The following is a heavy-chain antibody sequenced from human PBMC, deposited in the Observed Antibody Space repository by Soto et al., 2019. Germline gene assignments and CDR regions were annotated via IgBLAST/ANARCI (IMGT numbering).Heavy chain of an antibody. CDR3: ARENEDVNESTSISSGFHGMDV. D-gene: IGHD2-2*01. V-gene: IGHV3-21*01. CDR2: ISTSSSFI. Sequence: GGSLRLSCEGSGFTFRSHSMNWVRQAPGRGLEWVASISTSSSFIYYGDSVRGRFIISRDNAKNSLDLQMDSLRVEDTAVYYCARENEDVNESTSISSGFHGMDVWGQGITVTSP. CDR1: GFTFRSHS. J-gene: IGHJ6*02.